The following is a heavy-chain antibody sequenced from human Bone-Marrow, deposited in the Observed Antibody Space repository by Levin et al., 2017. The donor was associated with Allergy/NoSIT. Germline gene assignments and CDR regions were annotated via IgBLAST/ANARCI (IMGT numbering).Heavy chain of an antibody. J-gene: IGHJ6*02. CDR3: TTILLNYYDSSGYRRKHGRTTYYGMDV. D-gene: IGHD3-22*01. Sequence: GESLKISCAASGFTFSNAWMSWVRQAPGKGLEWVGRIKSKTDGGTTDYAAPVKGRFTISRDDSKNTLYLQMNSLKTEDTAVYYCTTILLNYYDSSGYRRKHGRTTYYGMDVWGQGTTVTVSS. V-gene: IGHV3-15*01. CDR2: IKSKTDGGTT. CDR1: GFTFSNAW.